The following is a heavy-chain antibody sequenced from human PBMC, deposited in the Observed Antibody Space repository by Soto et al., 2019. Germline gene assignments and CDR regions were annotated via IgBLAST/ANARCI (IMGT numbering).Heavy chain of an antibody. CDR2: IKQDGSTK. Sequence: PGGSLRLSCSASGFTFSSYGMNWVRQAPGKGLEWVANIKQDGSTKYYADALKGRFTISRDNSKSTLYLQMNSLRAEDTAVYYCAKDWNDILIGYSYDHWGQGTLVHRLL. CDR1: GFTFSSYG. J-gene: IGHJ4*02. V-gene: IGHV3-30*02. CDR3: AKDWNDILIGYSYDH. D-gene: IGHD3-9*01.